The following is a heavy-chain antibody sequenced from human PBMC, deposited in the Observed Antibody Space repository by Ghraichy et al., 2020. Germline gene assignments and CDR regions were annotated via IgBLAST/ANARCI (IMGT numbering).Heavy chain of an antibody. D-gene: IGHD2-2*01. CDR3: ATRPFSCRSSNCYDYYFDR. Sequence: ETLSLTCAASGFTFSSASMSWVRQAPGKGLEWVGRVKSTTDGGATDYAAPVRGRFIISKDDSQTTVYLQMNSLQPEDTAVYYCATRPFSCRSSNCYDYYFDRWGRGTLVIVSS. J-gene: IGHJ4*02. CDR1: GFTFSSAS. V-gene: IGHV3-15*01. CDR2: VKSTTDGGAT.